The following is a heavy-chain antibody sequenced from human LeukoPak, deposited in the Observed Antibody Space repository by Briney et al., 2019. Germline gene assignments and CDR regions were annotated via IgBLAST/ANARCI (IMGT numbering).Heavy chain of an antibody. CDR3: ARAWDFDIVVVPWFDP. Sequence: ASVTVSCKASGGTFSSYAISWVRQAPGQALEWIGGIIPIFGTANYAQKFQGRVTITADESTSTAYMELSSLRSEDTAVYYCARAWDFDIVVVPWFDPWGQGTLVTVSS. CDR2: IIPIFGTA. D-gene: IGHD2-2*01. V-gene: IGHV1-69*13. CDR1: GGTFSSYA. J-gene: IGHJ5*02.